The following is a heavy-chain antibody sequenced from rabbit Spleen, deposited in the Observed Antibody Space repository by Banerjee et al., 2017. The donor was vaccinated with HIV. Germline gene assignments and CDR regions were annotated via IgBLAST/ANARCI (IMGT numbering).Heavy chain of an antibody. CDR1: GFSFSSSYW. D-gene: IGHD3-1*01. J-gene: IGHJ3*01. V-gene: IGHV1S45*01. Sequence: QEQLVEYGGDLVQPGASLTLTCTASGFSFSSSYWICWVRQAPGKGLEWIACIDTGSSANTYYANWAKGRFTITRSTSLNTVTLQMTSLTAADTATYFSVNDPYGLRGGGGVLWGQGTLVTVS. CDR3: VNDPYGLRGGGGVL. CDR2: IDTGSSANT.